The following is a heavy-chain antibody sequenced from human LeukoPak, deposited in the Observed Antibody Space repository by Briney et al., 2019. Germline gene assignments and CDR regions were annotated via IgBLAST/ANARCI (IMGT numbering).Heavy chain of an antibody. J-gene: IGHJ4*02. Sequence: PGGSLRLSCAASGFIFSSYGMHWVRQAPGKGLEWVAFVRYDESNKYYADSVKGRFTISRDNSKNTLSLQMNSLRAEDTAVYYCAKDQLRYFDWFSMTDYWGQGTLVTVSS. CDR3: AKDQLRYFDWFSMTDY. V-gene: IGHV3-30*02. D-gene: IGHD3-9*01. CDR1: GFIFSSYG. CDR2: VRYDESNK.